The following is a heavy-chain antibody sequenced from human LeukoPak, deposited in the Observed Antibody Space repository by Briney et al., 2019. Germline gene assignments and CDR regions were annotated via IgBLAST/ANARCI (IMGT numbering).Heavy chain of an antibody. CDR1: GFTFSSYE. D-gene: IGHD1-26*01. J-gene: IGHJ6*02. V-gene: IGHV3-48*03. Sequence: GGSLRLSCAASGFTFSSYEMNWVRQAPGKGLEWVSHISSSGSNIYYADSAKGRFTISRDNAKNSLYLQMNSLRAEDTALYYCAREGGTGSRRNYYYYYGMDVWGQGTTVTVSS. CDR2: ISSSGSNI. CDR3: AREGGTGSRRNYYYYYGMDV.